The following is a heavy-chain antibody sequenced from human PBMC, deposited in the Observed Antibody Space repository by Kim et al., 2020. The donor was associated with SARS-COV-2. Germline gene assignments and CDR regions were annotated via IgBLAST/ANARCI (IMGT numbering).Heavy chain of an antibody. CDR1: GYTFTSYG. CDR2: ISAYNGNT. D-gene: IGHD2-8*01. V-gene: IGHV1-18*01. Sequence: ASVKVSCKASGYTFTSYGISWVRQAPGQGLEWMRWISAYNGNTNYAQKLQGRVTMTTDTSTSTAYMELRSLRSDDTAVYYCASNEPERSYYYYYGMDVWGQGTTVTVSS. J-gene: IGHJ6*02. CDR3: ASNEPERSYYYYYGMDV.